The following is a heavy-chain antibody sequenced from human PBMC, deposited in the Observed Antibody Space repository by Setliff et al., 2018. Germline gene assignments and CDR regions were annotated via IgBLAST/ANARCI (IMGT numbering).Heavy chain of an antibody. V-gene: IGHV4-39*01. J-gene: IGHJ4*02. CDR1: GGSVDSKIYS. CDR2: LYYSGNN. CDR3: ARTGTYRYFDY. D-gene: IGHD1-1*01. Sequence: SSETLSLTCAVSGGSVDSKIYSWGWIRQPPGKGLEWIAALYYSGNNYYNASLKSRLTISVDTSKNQFSLKLRSVTAADTAVYYCARTGTYRYFDYWGQGILVTVSS.